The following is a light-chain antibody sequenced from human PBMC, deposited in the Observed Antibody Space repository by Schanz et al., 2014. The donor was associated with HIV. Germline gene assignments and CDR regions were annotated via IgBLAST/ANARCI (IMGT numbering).Light chain of an antibody. CDR3: SAWDDSLNGWV. V-gene: IGLV1-40*01. CDR2: GNS. Sequence: QSVLTQPPSVSGAPGQRVTISCTGSSSNIGAGYDVHWYQHLPETAPKLLIYGNSNRPSGVPDRFSGSKSGTSASLAISGLQSEDEADYYCSAWDDSLNGWVFGGGTKLTVL. J-gene: IGLJ3*02. CDR1: SSNIGAGYD.